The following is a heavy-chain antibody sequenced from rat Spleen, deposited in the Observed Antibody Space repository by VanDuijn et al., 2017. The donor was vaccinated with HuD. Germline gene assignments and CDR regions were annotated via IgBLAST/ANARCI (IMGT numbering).Heavy chain of an antibody. J-gene: IGHJ2*01. V-gene: IGHV5-25*01. CDR1: GFTFSDYY. D-gene: IGHD1-11*01. CDR3: ATVYGWFAY. Sequence: EVQLVESGGGLVQPGRSLKLSCAASGFTFSDYYMAWVRQAPTTGLEWVAYISTGGDNTYYRDSVKGRFTISRDNAKSTLYLQLDSLRSEDTATYYCATVYGWFAYWGQGVMVTVSS. CDR2: ISTGGDNT.